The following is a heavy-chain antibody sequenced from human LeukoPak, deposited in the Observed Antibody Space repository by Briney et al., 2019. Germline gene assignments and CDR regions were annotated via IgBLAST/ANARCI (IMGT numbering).Heavy chain of an antibody. D-gene: IGHD1-1*01. CDR2: FHYSGST. J-gene: IGHJ4*02. CDR3: ARDSGTTSFDY. Sequence: PSETLSLTCTVSGGSITTYYWTWIRQSPGKGLEWLGHFHYSGSTNYNPSLKSRVTISVDKSKNQFSLKLSSVTAADTAVYYCARDSGTTSFDYWGQGTLVTVSS. V-gene: IGHV4-59*12. CDR1: GGSITTYY.